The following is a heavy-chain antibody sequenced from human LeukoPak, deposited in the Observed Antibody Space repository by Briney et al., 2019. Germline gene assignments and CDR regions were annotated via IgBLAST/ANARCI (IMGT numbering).Heavy chain of an antibody. V-gene: IGHV4-39*01. Sequence: PSETLSLTCTVSGGSLSISSDYWGSVRQPPGTWLGWIGSIYYSGSTSYNTSLKSRVTISVDTYKNQFSLKLSYVTAADTAVYYCARQLLDGYNIDYWGQGTLVTVSS. CDR1: GGSLSISSDY. J-gene: IGHJ4*02. CDR3: ARQLLDGYNIDY. CDR2: IYYSGST. D-gene: IGHD5-24*01.